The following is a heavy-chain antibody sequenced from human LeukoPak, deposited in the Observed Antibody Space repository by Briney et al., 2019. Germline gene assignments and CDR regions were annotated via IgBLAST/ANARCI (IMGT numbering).Heavy chain of an antibody. V-gene: IGHV4-4*02. Sequence: GTLSLTCAVSGGSISSSNWWSWVRQPPGKGLEWIGEIYHSGSTNYNPSLKSRVTISVDKSKNQFSLKLSSVTAADTAVYYCARGPYYYDSSGYYIPYYGMDVWGQGTTVTVSS. J-gene: IGHJ6*02. D-gene: IGHD3-22*01. CDR1: GGSISSSNW. CDR2: IYHSGST. CDR3: ARGPYYYDSSGYYIPYYGMDV.